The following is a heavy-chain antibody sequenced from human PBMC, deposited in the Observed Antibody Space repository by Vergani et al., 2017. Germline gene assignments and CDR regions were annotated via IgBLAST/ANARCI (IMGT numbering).Heavy chain of an antibody. J-gene: IGHJ4*02. Sequence: QVQVVQSGVQVKKSGASVKVSCKTSGYTFSNYYMHWVRQAPGQGLEWMGIINPSGGHTNYAQKFQGRVTMTRDTSTSTVYMELSSLRSEDTAIYYCARGDYGFLTGYRYWGQGTLVTVSA. CDR3: ARGDYGFLTGYRY. V-gene: IGHV1-46*03. CDR2: INPSGGHT. D-gene: IGHD3-9*01. CDR1: GYTFSNYY.